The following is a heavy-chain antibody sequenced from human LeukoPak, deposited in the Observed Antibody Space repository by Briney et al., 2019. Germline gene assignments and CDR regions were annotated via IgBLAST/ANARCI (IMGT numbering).Heavy chain of an antibody. CDR1: RFTFSSYA. CDR2: ISGGGGTT. Sequence: QPGGPLRLSCAASRFTFSSYAMSWVRQTPGKGLEWVSAISGGGGTTYYADSVKGRFTISRDNSRKTLYLQMNSLRAEDTAIYYCAKDRYFDCSGLRGNYYFDYWGQGTLVTVSS. V-gene: IGHV3-23*01. D-gene: IGHD3-22*01. J-gene: IGHJ4*02. CDR3: AKDRYFDCSGLRGNYYFDY.